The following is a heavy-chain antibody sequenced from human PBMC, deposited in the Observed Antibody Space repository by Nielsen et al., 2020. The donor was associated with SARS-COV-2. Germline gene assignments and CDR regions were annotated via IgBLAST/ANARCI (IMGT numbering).Heavy chain of an antibody. V-gene: IGHV4-59*01. CDR3: AREYSSSPGAFDI. J-gene: IGHJ3*02. D-gene: IGHD6-6*01. CDR1: GDSIGRYY. CDR2: IYYSGAT. Sequence: SETLSLTCTVSGDSIGRYYWSWIRQPPGKGLEWIAYIYYSGATNYNPSLKSRVTISADTSKNQFSLKLRSVTAADTAVYYCAREYSSSPGAFDIWGQGTMVTVSS.